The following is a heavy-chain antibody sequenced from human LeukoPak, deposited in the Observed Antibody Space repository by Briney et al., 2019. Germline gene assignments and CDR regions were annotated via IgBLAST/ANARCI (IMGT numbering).Heavy chain of an antibody. CDR1: GYTFTSYG. Sequence: ASVKVSRKASGYTFTSYGISWVRQAPGQGLEWMGWISAYNGNTNYAQKLQGRVTMTTDTSTSTAYMELRSLRSDDTAVYYCARCQYCTNGVCYFGNRFDPWGQGTLVTVSS. J-gene: IGHJ5*02. V-gene: IGHV1-18*01. D-gene: IGHD2-8*01. CDR3: ARCQYCTNGVCYFGNRFDP. CDR2: ISAYNGNT.